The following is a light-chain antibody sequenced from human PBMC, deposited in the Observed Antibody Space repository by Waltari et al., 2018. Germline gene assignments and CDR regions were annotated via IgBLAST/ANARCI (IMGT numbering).Light chain of an antibody. CDR2: GAS. CDR3: QQYKNWPPWT. Sequence: EIVMTQSPATLSVSPGEGATRSCRASQSVNNNLAWYQQKPGQAPRLLVFGASTRATDIPARFSGSGSGTEFTLTISSLQSEDFAVYYCQQYKNWPPWTFGQGTKVEIK. V-gene: IGKV3-15*01. J-gene: IGKJ1*01. CDR1: QSVNNN.